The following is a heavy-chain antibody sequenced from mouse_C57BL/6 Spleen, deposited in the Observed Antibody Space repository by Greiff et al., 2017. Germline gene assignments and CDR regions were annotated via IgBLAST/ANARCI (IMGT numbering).Heavy chain of an antibody. D-gene: IGHD1-1*01. Sequence: VKLVESGAELVKPGASVKISCKASGYAFSSYWMNWVKQRPGKGLEWIGQIYPGDGDTNYNGKFKGKATLTADKSSSTAYMQLSSLTSEDSAVYFCERYPDYYGSGYWGQGTTLTVSS. V-gene: IGHV1-80*01. CDR1: GYAFSSYW. CDR3: ERYPDYYGSGY. J-gene: IGHJ2*01. CDR2: IYPGDGDT.